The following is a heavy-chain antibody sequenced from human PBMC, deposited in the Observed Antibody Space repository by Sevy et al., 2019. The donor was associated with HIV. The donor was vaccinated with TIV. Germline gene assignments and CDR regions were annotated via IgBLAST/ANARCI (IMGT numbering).Heavy chain of an antibody. Sequence: GGSLRLSCAASGFTFSSYAMSWVRQAPGKGLELVSAISGSGGSTYYADSVKGRFTISRDNSKNTLYLQMNSLRAEDTAVYYCAKDHCSGGSCYSDAFDIWGQGTMVTVSS. D-gene: IGHD2-15*01. CDR2: ISGSGGST. CDR3: AKDHCSGGSCYSDAFDI. V-gene: IGHV3-23*01. J-gene: IGHJ3*02. CDR1: GFTFSSYA.